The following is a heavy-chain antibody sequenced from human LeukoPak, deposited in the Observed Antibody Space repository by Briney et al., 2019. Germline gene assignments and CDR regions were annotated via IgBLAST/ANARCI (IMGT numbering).Heavy chain of an antibody. J-gene: IGHJ6*03. V-gene: IGHV4-59*01. CDR1: DDSITMYY. CDR3: ARGRVSSSTWYSTYYYYFYMDV. CDR2: VDHTGST. D-gene: IGHD4-11*01. Sequence: SETLSLTCSVSDDSITMYYWTWIRQPPGKGLEWIGYVDHTGSTSFNPSLNGRVSISRDTSKNLFSLRLRSVTAADTAVYFCARGRVSSSTWYSTYYYYFYMDVWGKGTTVTVSS.